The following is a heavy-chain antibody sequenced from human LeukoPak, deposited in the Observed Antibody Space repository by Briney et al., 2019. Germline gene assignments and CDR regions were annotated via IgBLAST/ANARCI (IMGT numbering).Heavy chain of an antibody. V-gene: IGHV4-30-2*01. J-gene: IGHJ5*02. D-gene: IGHD2-2*01. CDR1: GGSISSGGYS. Sequence: SQTLSLTCTVSGGSISSGGYSWSWIRQPPGKGLEWIGYIYHSGSTYYNPSLKSRVTISVDRSKNQFSLKLSSVTAADTAVYYCARAPSDIVVVPAAMNWFDPWGQGTLVTVSS. CDR3: ARAPSDIVVVPAAMNWFDP. CDR2: IYHSGST.